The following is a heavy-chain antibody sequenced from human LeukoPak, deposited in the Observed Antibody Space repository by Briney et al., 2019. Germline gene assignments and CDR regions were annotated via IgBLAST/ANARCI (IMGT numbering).Heavy chain of an antibody. CDR1: GGSFSGYY. CDR3: ATSGEAAGVDY. D-gene: IGHD6-13*01. V-gene: IGHV4-34*01. J-gene: IGHJ4*02. CDR2: INHSGST. Sequence: PSETLSLTCAVYGGSFSGYYWSWIRQPPGKGLEWIGEINHSGSTNYNPSLKSRVTISVDTSKNQFSLKLSSVTAADTAVYYCATSGEAAGVDYWGQGTLVTASS.